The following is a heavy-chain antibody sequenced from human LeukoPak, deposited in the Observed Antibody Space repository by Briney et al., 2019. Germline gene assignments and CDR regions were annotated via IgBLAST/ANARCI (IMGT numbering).Heavy chain of an antibody. CDR3: ARGRPRYCSSTSCYPGIGYYYCMDV. Sequence: SETLSLTCAVYGGSFSGYYWSWIRQPPGKGLEWIGEVNHSGSTNYNPSLKSRVTISVDTSKNQFSLKLSSVTAADTAVYYCARGRPRYCSSTSCYPGIGYYYCMDVWGKGTTVTVSS. J-gene: IGHJ6*03. V-gene: IGHV4-34*01. CDR2: VNHSGST. CDR1: GGSFSGYY. D-gene: IGHD2-2*01.